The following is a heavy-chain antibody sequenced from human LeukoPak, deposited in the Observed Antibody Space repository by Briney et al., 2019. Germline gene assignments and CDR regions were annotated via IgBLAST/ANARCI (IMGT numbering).Heavy chain of an antibody. J-gene: IGHJ5*02. CDR3: PRASMVPLYNWFYP. V-gene: IGHV4-4*07. CDR2: IYTSGST. CDR1: GGSISSYY. D-gene: IGHD2-8*01. Sequence: PSETLSLTCTVSGGSISSYYWSWIRQPAGKGLEWIGRIYTSGSTNYNPSLKSRVTMSVDTSKNQFSLNLSSVTARDTVVNYVPRASMVPLYNWFYPWGQGTLVTVSS.